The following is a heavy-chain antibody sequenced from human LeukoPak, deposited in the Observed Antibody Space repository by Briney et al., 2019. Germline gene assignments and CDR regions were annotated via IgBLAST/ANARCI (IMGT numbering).Heavy chain of an antibody. Sequence: ASVTVSCKASGYTFTAYYIHWVRRAPGQGLEWMGWINPSRGGTESAQKFQGRVTMTRDTSISTAYMELSRLRSDDTAVYYCTRDHCTSINCYEYNYYGMDVWGQGTTVTVFS. CDR3: TRDHCTSINCYEYNYYGMDV. CDR2: INPSRGGT. D-gene: IGHD2-2*01. J-gene: IGHJ6*02. CDR1: GYTFTAYY. V-gene: IGHV1-2*02.